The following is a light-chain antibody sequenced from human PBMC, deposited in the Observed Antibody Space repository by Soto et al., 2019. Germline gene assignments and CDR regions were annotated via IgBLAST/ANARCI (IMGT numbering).Light chain of an antibody. Sequence: QSALTQPASVSGSPGQSITISCTGTSSDVGGYNYVSWFQQHPGKAPNLMIYDVYRRPSGVSYRFSGSKSGNTASLTISGLQAEDEADYYCSSYTTRSTVVFGGGAKRTVL. CDR2: DVY. J-gene: IGLJ2*01. CDR3: SSYTTRSTVV. CDR1: SSDVGGYNY. V-gene: IGLV2-14*01.